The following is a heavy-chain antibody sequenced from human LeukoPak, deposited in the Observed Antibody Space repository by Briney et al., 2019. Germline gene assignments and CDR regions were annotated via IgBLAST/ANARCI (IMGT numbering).Heavy chain of an antibody. J-gene: IGHJ4*02. D-gene: IGHD6-19*01. Sequence: ASVKVSCKASGYTFTSYAMNWVRQAPGQGLEWVGWINTNTGNPTYAQGFIGQFVFSLDTSVSTEYLQISSLKAEDTAVYYCAREWGGIIAVAPDYWGQGTLVTVSS. CDR3: AREWGGIIAVAPDY. CDR1: GYTFTSYA. V-gene: IGHV7-4-1*02. CDR2: INTNTGNP.